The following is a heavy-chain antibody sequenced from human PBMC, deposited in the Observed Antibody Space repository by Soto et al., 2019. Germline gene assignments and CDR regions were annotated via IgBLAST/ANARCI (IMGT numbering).Heavy chain of an antibody. CDR1: GFTFSSYS. CDR3: TRDRDDILTGKFDY. CDR2: ISSSSSYI. J-gene: IGHJ4*02. D-gene: IGHD3-9*01. Sequence: EVQLVESGGGLVKPGGSLRLSCAASGFTFSSYSMNWVRHAPGQGLEWVSSISSSSSYIYYADSLRGRFTISRDNAKNSLYLQMNSLRAEDTAVYYCTRDRDDILTGKFDYWGQGTLVTVSS. V-gene: IGHV3-21*01.